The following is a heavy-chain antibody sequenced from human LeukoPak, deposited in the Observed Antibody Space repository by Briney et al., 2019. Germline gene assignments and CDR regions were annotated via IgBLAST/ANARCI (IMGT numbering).Heavy chain of an antibody. Sequence: ASVKVSCKASGYTFTGYYMHWVRQAPGQGLEWMGWINPNSGGTNYAQKFQGRVTMTRDTSISTAYMELSRLRSDDTAVYYCASLTTVTTPGFDYWGQGTLVTVSS. V-gene: IGHV1-2*02. CDR2: INPNSGGT. CDR3: ASLTTVTTPGFDY. J-gene: IGHJ4*02. D-gene: IGHD4-17*01. CDR1: GYTFTGYY.